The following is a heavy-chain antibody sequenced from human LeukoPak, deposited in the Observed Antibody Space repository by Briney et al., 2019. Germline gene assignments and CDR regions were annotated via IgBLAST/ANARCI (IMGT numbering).Heavy chain of an antibody. CDR1: GATFSSYA. CDR2: IIPIFGTA. Sequence: ASVKVSCKASGATFSSYAISWVRQAPGQGLEWMGGIIPIFGTANYAQKCQGRVTITADESTSTAYMELSSLRSEDTAVYYCAREVRLGVVVPAAMYDYWGQGTLVTVSS. CDR3: AREVRLGVVVPAAMYDY. J-gene: IGHJ4*02. D-gene: IGHD2-2*01. V-gene: IGHV1-69*13.